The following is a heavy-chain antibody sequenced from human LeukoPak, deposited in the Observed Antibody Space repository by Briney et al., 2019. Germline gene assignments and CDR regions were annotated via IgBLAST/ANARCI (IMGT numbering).Heavy chain of an antibody. CDR2: INPNSGGT. CDR3: ARVAGTGDYGDYSELDY. J-gene: IGHJ4*02. D-gene: IGHD4-17*01. Sequence: GASVKVSCKASGYTFTGYYMHWVRQAPGQGLEWMGWINPNSGGTNYAQKFQGRVTMTRDTSISTAYMELSRLRSDDTAVYYCARVAGTGDYGDYSELDYWGQGTLVTVSS. V-gene: IGHV1-2*02. CDR1: GYTFTGYY.